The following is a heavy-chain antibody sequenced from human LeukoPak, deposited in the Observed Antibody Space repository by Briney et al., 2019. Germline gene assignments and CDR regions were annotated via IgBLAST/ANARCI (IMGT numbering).Heavy chain of an antibody. CDR1: GFTVSSNY. CDR2: IYSGGST. Sequence: GGSLRLSCAASGFTVSSNYMSCVRQAPGKGLEWVSVIYSGGSTYYADSVKGRFTISRDNSKNTLYLQMNSLRAEDTAVYYCAKDSSVGYYYYMDVWGKGTTVTVSS. CDR3: AKDSSVGYYYYMDV. V-gene: IGHV3-66*01. J-gene: IGHJ6*03. D-gene: IGHD1-26*01.